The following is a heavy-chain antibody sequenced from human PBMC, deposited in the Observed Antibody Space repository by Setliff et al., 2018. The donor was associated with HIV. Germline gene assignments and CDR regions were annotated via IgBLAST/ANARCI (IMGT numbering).Heavy chain of an antibody. D-gene: IGHD2-15*01. CDR1: GFTFSTYW. CDR3: ARGAPGRSCSGGSCSYFDY. CDR2: IYSGGST. V-gene: IGHV3-53*05. Sequence: GGSLRLSCAASGFTFSTYWMSWFRQAPGKGLEWVSTIYSGGSTYHADSVKGRFTLSRDSSKNTLSLQMNSLRSEDTAVYYCARGAPGRSCSGGSCSYFDYWGQGTLVTVS. J-gene: IGHJ4*02.